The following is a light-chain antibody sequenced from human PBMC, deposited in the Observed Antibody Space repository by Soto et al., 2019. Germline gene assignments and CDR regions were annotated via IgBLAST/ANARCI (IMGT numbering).Light chain of an antibody. CDR3: SSYTSSSTLHV. CDR1: SSDVGGYNY. V-gene: IGLV2-14*01. J-gene: IGLJ1*01. CDR2: EVS. Sequence: QSALTQPASVSGSPGQSITISCTGTSSDVGGYNYVSWYQQHPGKAPKLMIYEVSNRPSGVSNRFSGSKSGNTASLTISGLQAEEEADYYCSSYTSSSTLHVFGTGIKVTVL.